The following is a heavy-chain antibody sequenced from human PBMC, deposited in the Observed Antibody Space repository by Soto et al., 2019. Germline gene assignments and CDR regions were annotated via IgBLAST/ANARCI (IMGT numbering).Heavy chain of an antibody. J-gene: IGHJ4*02. CDR3: GRGSGPRGRPY. D-gene: IGHD6-25*01. CDR2: INGDGTT. CDR1: GFIFNNYW. V-gene: IGHV3-74*01. Sequence: GGSLRLSCAASGFIFNNYWMHWVRQALGKWLVWVARINGDGTTTYVESVKGRFTISRDNAKNMVYLQMNSRRAADTALYFCGRGSGPRGRPYWGQGISVTVSS.